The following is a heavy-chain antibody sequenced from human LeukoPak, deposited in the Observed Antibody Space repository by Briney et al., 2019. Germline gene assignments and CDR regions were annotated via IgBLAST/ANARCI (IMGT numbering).Heavy chain of an antibody. J-gene: IGHJ4*02. V-gene: IGHV4-4*07. CDR2: IYTSGST. CDR1: GGSISSYY. Sequence: SETLSLTCTVPGGSISSYYWSWIRQPTGKGLEWIGRIYTSGSTNYNPSLKSRVTMSVDTSKNQFSLKLSSVAAADTAVYYCARDSGSIRFDYWGQGTLVTVSS. D-gene: IGHD1-26*01. CDR3: ARDSGSIRFDY.